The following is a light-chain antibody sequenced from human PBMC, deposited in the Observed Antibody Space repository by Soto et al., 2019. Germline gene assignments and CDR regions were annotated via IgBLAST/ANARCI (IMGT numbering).Light chain of an antibody. J-gene: IGLJ2*01. V-gene: IGLV2-14*03. CDR2: DVS. CDR1: SSDVGGYNY. CDR3: SSYTTSSTVV. Sequence: QSALTQPASVSGSLGQSITISCTGSSSDVGGYNYVSWYQQHHPGKAPKLMIYDVSNRPSGVSNRFSGSKSGNTASLTISGLQAEDEADYYCSSYTTSSTVVFGGGTKLTVL.